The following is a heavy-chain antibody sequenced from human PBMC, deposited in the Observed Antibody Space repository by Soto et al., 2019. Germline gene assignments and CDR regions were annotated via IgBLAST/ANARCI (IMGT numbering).Heavy chain of an antibody. CDR3: ARAGELGTWLEYFDY. Sequence: ASVKVSCKASGYTFTSYAMHWVRQAPGQRLEWMGWINAGNGNTKYSQKFQGRVTITRDTSASTAYIELSSLRSEDTAVYYCARAGELGTWLEYFDYWGQETLVTVSS. CDR1: GYTFTSYA. D-gene: IGHD1-7*01. V-gene: IGHV1-3*01. J-gene: IGHJ4*02. CDR2: INAGNGNT.